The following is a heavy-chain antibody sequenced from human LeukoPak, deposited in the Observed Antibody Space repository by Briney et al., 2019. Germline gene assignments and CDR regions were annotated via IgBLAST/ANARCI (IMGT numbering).Heavy chain of an antibody. CDR2: IYYSGST. Sequence: PSQTLSLTCTVSGGSISSGGYYWSWIRQHPGKGLEWIGYIYYSGSTYYNPSLKSRVTISVDTSKNQFSLKLSSVTAADTAVYYCARDPAMVRALSNGMDVWGQGTTVTVSS. V-gene: IGHV4-31*03. D-gene: IGHD3-10*01. J-gene: IGHJ6*02. CDR1: GGSISSGGYY. CDR3: ARDPAMVRALSNGMDV.